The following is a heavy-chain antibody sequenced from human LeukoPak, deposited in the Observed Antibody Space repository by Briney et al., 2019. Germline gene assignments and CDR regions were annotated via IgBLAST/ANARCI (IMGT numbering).Heavy chain of an antibody. D-gene: IGHD3-22*01. Sequence: TLYLTCTISTGSISSYYWSWIPQPPGKGLERIGYIYYSGSTNYNPSLKSRVTISVDTSKNQFSLKLSSVTAADTAVYYCARDNPHYYDSSGFFDYWGQGTLVTVSS. CDR2: IYYSGST. CDR3: ARDNPHYYDSSGFFDY. J-gene: IGHJ4*02. CDR1: TGSISSYY. V-gene: IGHV4-59*01.